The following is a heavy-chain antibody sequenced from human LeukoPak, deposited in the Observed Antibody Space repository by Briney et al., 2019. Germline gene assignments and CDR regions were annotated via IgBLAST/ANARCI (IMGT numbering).Heavy chain of an antibody. CDR2: VSSSGSTI. J-gene: IGHJ6*02. CDR3: ARDFRDSSPGGMDV. CDR1: GFTFSDYY. D-gene: IGHD6-13*01. V-gene: IGHV3-11*01. Sequence: GGSLRLSCAASGFTFSDYYMSWIRQAPGKGLEWVSYVSSSGSTIYYADSVKGRFTISRDNAKNSLYLQMNSLRAEDTAVYYCARDFRDSSPGGMDVWGQGTTVTVSS.